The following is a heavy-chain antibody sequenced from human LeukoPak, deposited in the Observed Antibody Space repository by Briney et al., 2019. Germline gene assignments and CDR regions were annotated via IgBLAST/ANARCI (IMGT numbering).Heavy chain of an antibody. CDR2: IIPILGIA. CDR3: AREGVIVRGTAAFDI. J-gene: IGHJ3*02. CDR1: GGTFSSYA. D-gene: IGHD1-26*01. Sequence: SVKVSCKASGGTFSSYAISWVRQAPGQGLEWMGRIIPILGIANYAQKFQGRVTITADKSTSTAYMELSSLRSEDTAVYYCAREGVIVRGTAAFDIWGQGTMVTVSS. V-gene: IGHV1-69*04.